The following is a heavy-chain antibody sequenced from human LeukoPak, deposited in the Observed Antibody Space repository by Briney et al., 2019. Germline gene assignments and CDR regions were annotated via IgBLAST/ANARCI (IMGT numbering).Heavy chain of an antibody. Sequence: ASVKVSCKVSGYTLIELSMHWVRQAPGKGLEWMGGFDPGDGETIYAQKFQGRVTMTEDTSTDTAYMELRSLRSEDTAVYYCATANSYHYGMDVWGQGTTVTVSS. CDR1: GYTLIELS. V-gene: IGHV1-24*01. J-gene: IGHJ6*02. CDR3: ATANSYHYGMDV. CDR2: FDPGDGET.